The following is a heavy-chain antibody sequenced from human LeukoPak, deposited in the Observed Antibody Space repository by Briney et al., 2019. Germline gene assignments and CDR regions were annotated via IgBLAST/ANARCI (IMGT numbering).Heavy chain of an antibody. J-gene: IGHJ4*02. D-gene: IGHD2-21*02. CDR1: GFTFSNYW. CDR3: AKDQGIVVVTAILDY. Sequence: GGSLRLSCVASGFTFSNYWMNWVRQAPGKGLEWVAVISYDGSNKYYADSVKGRFTISRDNSKNTLYLQMNSLRAEDTAVYYCAKDQGIVVVTAILDYWGQGTLVTVSS. CDR2: ISYDGSNK. V-gene: IGHV3-30*18.